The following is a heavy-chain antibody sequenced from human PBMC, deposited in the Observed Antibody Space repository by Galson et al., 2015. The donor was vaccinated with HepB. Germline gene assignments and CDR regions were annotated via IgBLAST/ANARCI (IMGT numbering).Heavy chain of an antibody. V-gene: IGHV1-69*13. D-gene: IGHD1-26*01. CDR2: IIPIFGTA. J-gene: IGHJ6*02. Sequence: SVKVSCKASGGTFSSYAISWVRQAPGQGLEWMGGIIPIFGTANYAQKFQGRVTITADESTSTAYMELSSLRSEDTAVYYCARFKWELRVGYYGMDVWGQGTTVTVSS. CDR3: ARFKWELRVGYYGMDV. CDR1: GGTFSSYA.